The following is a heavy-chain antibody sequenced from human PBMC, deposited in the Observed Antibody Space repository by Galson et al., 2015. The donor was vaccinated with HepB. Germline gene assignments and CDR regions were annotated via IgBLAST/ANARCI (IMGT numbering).Heavy chain of an antibody. D-gene: IGHD6-13*01. CDR3: ARSGEQQLVDEEGGYYYYYMDA. CDR1: GGTFSSYA. CDR2: IIPIFGTA. Sequence: SVKVSCKASGGTFSSYAISWVRQAPGQGLEWMGGIIPIFGTANYAQKFQGRVTITADESTSTAYMELSSLRSEDTAVYYCARSGEQQLVDEEGGYYYYYMDAWGKGTTVTVSS. J-gene: IGHJ6*03. V-gene: IGHV1-69*13.